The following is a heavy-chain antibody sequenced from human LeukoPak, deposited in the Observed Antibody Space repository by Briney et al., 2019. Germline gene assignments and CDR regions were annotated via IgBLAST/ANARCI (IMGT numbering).Heavy chain of an antibody. V-gene: IGHV4-39*01. CDR2: IYYSGST. CDR1: GGSISSSSYY. J-gene: IGHJ4*02. D-gene: IGHD3-3*01. Sequence: PSETLSLTCTVSGGSISSSSYYWGWIRQPPGKGLEWIGSIYYSGSTYYNPSLKSRVTISVDTSKNQFSLKLSSVTAADTAVYYCARLVVDYDFLPARTHNFDYWGQGTLVTVST. CDR3: ARLVVDYDFLPARTHNFDY.